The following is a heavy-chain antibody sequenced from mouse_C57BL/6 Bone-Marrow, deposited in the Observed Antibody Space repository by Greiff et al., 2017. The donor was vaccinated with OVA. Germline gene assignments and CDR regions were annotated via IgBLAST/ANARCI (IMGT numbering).Heavy chain of an antibody. V-gene: IGHV1-81*01. D-gene: IGHD1-1*01. CDR1: GYTFTSYG. CDR3: ARCVEGIYYYPY. Sequence: QVQLQQSGAELARPGASVKLSCKASGYTFTSYGISWVKQRTGQGLEWIGEIYPRSGNTYYNEKFKGKATLTADKSSSTAYMELRSLTSEDSAVYFCARCVEGIYYYPYWGQGTTLTVSS. CDR2: IYPRSGNT. J-gene: IGHJ2*01.